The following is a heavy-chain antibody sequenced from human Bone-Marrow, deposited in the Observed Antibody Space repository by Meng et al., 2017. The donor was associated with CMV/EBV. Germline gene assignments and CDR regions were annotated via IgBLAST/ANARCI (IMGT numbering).Heavy chain of an antibody. CDR2: ISSSSSTI. CDR3: ARESAVDGDYALAY. D-gene: IGHD4-17*01. CDR1: GFTFSSYS. V-gene: IGHV3-48*04. J-gene: IGHJ4*02. Sequence: GGSLRLSCAASGFTFSSYSMNWVRQAPGKGLEWVSYISSSSSTIYYADSVKGRFTISRDNAKNSLYLQMNSLGAEDTAVYYCARESAVDGDYALAYWGQGTRVTVFS.